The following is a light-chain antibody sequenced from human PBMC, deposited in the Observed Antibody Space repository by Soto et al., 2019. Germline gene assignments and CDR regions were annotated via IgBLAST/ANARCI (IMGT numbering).Light chain of an antibody. J-gene: IGLJ2*01. CDR2: RNS. Sequence: QSVLTQPPSVSGAPGQRVTISCTGSSSNIGAGYDVHWYQQLPGTAPQLLIYRNSTRPSGVPDRFSGSKSGTSASLAITGLQTEDEADYYCQSYDRSLSGAVFGGGTKLTVL. CDR3: QSYDRSLSGAV. CDR1: SSNIGAGYD. V-gene: IGLV1-40*01.